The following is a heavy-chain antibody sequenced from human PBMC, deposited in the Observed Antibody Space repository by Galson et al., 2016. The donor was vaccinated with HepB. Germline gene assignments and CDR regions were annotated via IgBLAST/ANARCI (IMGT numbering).Heavy chain of an antibody. J-gene: IGHJ2*01. CDR2: ISSSGTTI. V-gene: IGHV3-48*03. D-gene: IGHD6-6*01. Sequence: SLRLSCAASGFTFSSYNMNWVRQAPGKGLEWVSYISSSGTTIYYADSVKGRFTISRDNAKNSLYLQMNSLRAGDTAVYYCVRGAARPGDWYFDLWGRGTLVTVTS. CDR1: GFTFSSYN. CDR3: VRGAARPGDWYFDL.